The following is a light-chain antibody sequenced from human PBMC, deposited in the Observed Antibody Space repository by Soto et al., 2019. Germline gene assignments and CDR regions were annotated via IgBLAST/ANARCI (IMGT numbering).Light chain of an antibody. CDR1: SSNIGTHR. Sequence: QSVLTQPPSVSAAPGQKVTISCSGSSSNIGTHRVSWYRQLPGTAPILLIYDSNRRPSGIPDRFSGSESGTSATLGITGLQTGDEADYYCGTWDTSLSAGVFGGGTKLTVL. CDR3: GTWDTSLSAGV. J-gene: IGLJ3*02. CDR2: DSN. V-gene: IGLV1-51*01.